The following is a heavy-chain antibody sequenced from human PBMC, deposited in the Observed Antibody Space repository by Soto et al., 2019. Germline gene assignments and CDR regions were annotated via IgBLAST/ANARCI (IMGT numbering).Heavy chain of an antibody. V-gene: IGHV3-23*01. CDR1: GFTFRNYA. CDR2: IHGDGAGT. D-gene: IGHD3-16*01. Sequence: GGSLRLSCAASGFTFRNYAMNWVRQAPGKGLEWVSFIHGDGAGTYYADSVKGRFTVSRDNSKNTLYLQMDSLRADDTALYYYAKDSIMRNGISDPFDIWGQETMVTVSS. CDR3: AKDSIMRNGISDPFDI. J-gene: IGHJ3*02.